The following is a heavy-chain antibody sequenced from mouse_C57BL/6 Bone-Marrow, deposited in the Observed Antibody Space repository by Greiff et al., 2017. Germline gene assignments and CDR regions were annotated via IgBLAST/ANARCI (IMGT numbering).Heavy chain of an antibody. D-gene: IGHD1-1*01. J-gene: IGHJ2*01. CDR2: ISSGSSTI. V-gene: IGHV5-17*01. Sequence: EVKLMESGGGLVKPGGSLKLSCAASGFTFSDYGMHWVRQAPEKGLEWVAYISSGSSTIYYADTVKGLCTISRDNAKNTLFLQMTSLRSEDTAMYYCARGDYCGGYWGQGTTLTVSA. CDR1: GFTFSDYG. CDR3: ARGDYCGGY.